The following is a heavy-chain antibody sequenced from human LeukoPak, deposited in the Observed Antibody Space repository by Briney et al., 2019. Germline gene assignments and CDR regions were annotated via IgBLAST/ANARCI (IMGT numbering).Heavy chain of an antibody. CDR3: ARDRETTGYDY. Sequence: GGSLRLSCAASGFTFSSYSMNWVRQAPGKGLEWVSSISGGGSYIYYAGSMKGRFTISRDNAKNSLYLEMNSLRGEDTAVYFCARDRETTGYDYWGQGTLVTVSS. V-gene: IGHV3-21*01. CDR1: GFTFSSYS. J-gene: IGHJ4*02. CDR2: ISGGGSYI. D-gene: IGHD5-12*01.